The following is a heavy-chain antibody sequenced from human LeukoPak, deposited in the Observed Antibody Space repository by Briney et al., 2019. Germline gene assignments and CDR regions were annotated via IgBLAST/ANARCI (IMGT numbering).Heavy chain of an antibody. CDR1: GYSFTNYW. J-gene: IGHJ5*02. Sequence: GESLKISCKASGYSFTNYWIAWVRQMPGKGLEWIGIIYPGDSDTRYSPSFQGQVTVSADNSISTAYLQWSSLKASDSAMYYCSSRGPGARARYNGLGPWDQGPLVTVSS. CDR2: IYPGDSDT. CDR3: SSRGPGARARYNGLGP. V-gene: IGHV5-51*01. D-gene: IGHD3-10*01.